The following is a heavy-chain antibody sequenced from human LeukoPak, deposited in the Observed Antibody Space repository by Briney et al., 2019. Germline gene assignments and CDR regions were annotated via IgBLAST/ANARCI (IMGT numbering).Heavy chain of an antibody. D-gene: IGHD5-18*01. J-gene: IGHJ4*02. CDR1: GGSISSYY. V-gene: IGHV4-59*01. Sequence: SETLSLTCTVSGGSISSYYWSWIRQPPGKGLEWIGYIYYSGSTNYNPSLKSRVTISVDTSKNQFSLKLNSVTAADTAVYYCAGRGYAFDYWGQGTLVTVSS. CDR2: IYYSGST. CDR3: AGRGYAFDY.